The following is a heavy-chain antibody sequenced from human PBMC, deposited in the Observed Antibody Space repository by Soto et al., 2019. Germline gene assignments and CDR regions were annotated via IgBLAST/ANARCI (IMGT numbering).Heavy chain of an antibody. J-gene: IGHJ6*02. D-gene: IGHD1-26*01. V-gene: IGHV3-53*01. CDR2: IYSGESA. CDR3: ATRDAAYYYGMNV. CDR1: GLNVSGAF. Sequence: GSLRLSCEPTGLNVSGAFMTWVRQAPGKGLELVSVIYSGESAYYSDSVKGRFTISRDSSKNTLLLQLNRLRVEDTAVYYCATRDAAYYYGMNVWGQGTTVTVSS.